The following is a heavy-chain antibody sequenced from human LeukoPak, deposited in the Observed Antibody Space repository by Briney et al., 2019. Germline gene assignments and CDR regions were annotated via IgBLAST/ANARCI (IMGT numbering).Heavy chain of an antibody. Sequence: PSETPSLTCTVSGGSISSYYWSWIRQAPGKGLEWIGSISHRGSPYYNPSLQSRVTMSADTPNNQFSLRLSPVTAADTAVYYCARDGGFYCTASPNSWFDPWGQGILVTVSS. CDR1: GGSISSYY. V-gene: IGHV4-59*04. CDR3: ARDGGFYCTASPNSWFDP. CDR2: ISHRGSP. D-gene: IGHD5-24*01. J-gene: IGHJ5*02.